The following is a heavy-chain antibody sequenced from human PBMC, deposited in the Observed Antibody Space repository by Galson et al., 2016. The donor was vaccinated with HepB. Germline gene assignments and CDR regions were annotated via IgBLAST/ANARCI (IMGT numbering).Heavy chain of an antibody. CDR2: IGTAGDT. CDR1: GFNFRSHD. Sequence: SLRLSCAVSGFNFRSHDMHWVRQTTGKGLEWVSDIGTAGDTYYQDSVKGRFTISRDSTKNSLYLQMNGLRAGDTAVYYCTRGYQDHFDYWGQGTLVTVSS. J-gene: IGHJ4*02. V-gene: IGHV3-13*04. D-gene: IGHD2-2*01. CDR3: TRGYQDHFDY.